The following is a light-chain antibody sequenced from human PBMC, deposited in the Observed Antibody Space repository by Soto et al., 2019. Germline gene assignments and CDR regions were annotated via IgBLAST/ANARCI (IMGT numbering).Light chain of an antibody. CDR2: RNN. J-gene: IGLJ2*01. V-gene: IGLV1-47*01. Sequence: QSVLTQPPSASGTPGQRVTISCFGSSSNIGSNYVYWYQQLPGTAPKLLIYRNNQRPSGVPDRFSGSKSGTSASLSISGLRSEDEADYYCAAWGDSLVVFGGGTKLTVL. CDR1: SSNIGSNY. CDR3: AAWGDSLVV.